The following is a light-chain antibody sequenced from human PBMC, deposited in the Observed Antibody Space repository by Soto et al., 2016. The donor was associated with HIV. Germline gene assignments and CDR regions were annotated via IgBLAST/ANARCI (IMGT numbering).Light chain of an antibody. CDR3: QQVNNYPFT. V-gene: IGKV1-8*01. Sequence: AIRMTQSPSSFSASTGDRVTITCRASQNIRSDLAWYQQKPGKAPKLLIYAASTLQSGVPSRFSGSGSGTEFSLTINNLQPEDFATYYCQQVNNYPFTFGRRTRLEIK. CDR1: QNIRSD. CDR2: AAS. J-gene: IGKJ5*01.